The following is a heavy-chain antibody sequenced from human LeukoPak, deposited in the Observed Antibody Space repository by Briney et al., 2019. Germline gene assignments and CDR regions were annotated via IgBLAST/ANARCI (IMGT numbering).Heavy chain of an antibody. CDR3: ARGPHPVEMATIFIY. J-gene: IGHJ4*02. D-gene: IGHD5-24*01. Sequence: GESLKISCKGSGYSFTSYWIGWVRQMPGKGLEWMGIIYPGDSDTRYSPSFQGQVTTSADKSISTAYLQWSSLKASDTAMYYCARGPHPVEMATIFIYWGQGTLVTVSS. CDR1: GYSFTSYW. CDR2: IYPGDSDT. V-gene: IGHV5-51*01.